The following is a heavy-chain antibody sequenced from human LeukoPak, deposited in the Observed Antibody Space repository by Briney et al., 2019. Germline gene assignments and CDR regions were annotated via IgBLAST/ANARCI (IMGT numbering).Heavy chain of an antibody. Sequence: GGSLRLSCAASGFTFSSYAMSWVRQAPGKGLEWVSAISGSVGSTYYADSVKGRFTISRDNSKNTLYLQMNSLRAEDTAVYYCAKGGCRGGSCYYTYYFDYWGQGTLVTVSS. V-gene: IGHV3-23*01. D-gene: IGHD2-15*01. CDR1: GFTFSSYA. J-gene: IGHJ4*02. CDR2: ISGSVGST. CDR3: AKGGCRGGSCYYTYYFDY.